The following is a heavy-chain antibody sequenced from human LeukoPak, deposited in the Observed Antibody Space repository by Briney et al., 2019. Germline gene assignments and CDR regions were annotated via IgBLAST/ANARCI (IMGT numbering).Heavy chain of an antibody. Sequence: KPGGSLRLSCAASGFTFSSYEMIWVRQAPGKGLEWVSYIGTSGSSIYYAGSVKGRFTISRDNAKNSLYLQMNSLRDEDTAVYYCARDEKLRTGVWYFDYWGQGTLVTVSS. CDR2: IGTSGSSI. J-gene: IGHJ4*02. V-gene: IGHV3-48*03. D-gene: IGHD7-27*01. CDR1: GFTFSSYE. CDR3: ARDEKLRTGVWYFDY.